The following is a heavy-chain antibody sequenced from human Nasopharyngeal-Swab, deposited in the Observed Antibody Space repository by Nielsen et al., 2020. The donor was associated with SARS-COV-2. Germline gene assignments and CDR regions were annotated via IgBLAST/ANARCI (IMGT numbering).Heavy chain of an antibody. CDR3: ARDEGHYDSSGYYRPALFDY. V-gene: IGHV4-59*01. CDR2: IYYSGST. Sequence: WIRQPPGKGLEWIGYIYYSGSTNYNPSLKSRVTISVDTSKNQFSLKLSSVPAADTAVYYCARDEGHYDSSGYYRPALFDYWGQGTLVTVSS. D-gene: IGHD3-22*01. J-gene: IGHJ4*02.